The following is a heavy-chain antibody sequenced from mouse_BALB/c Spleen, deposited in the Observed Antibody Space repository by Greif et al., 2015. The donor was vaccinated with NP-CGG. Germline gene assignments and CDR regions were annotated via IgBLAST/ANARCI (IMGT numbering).Heavy chain of an antibody. Sequence: EVQGVESGGGLVKPGGSLKLSCAASGFTFSSYAMSWVRQTPEKRLEWVASISSGGSTYYPDSVKGRFTISRDNARSILYLQMSSLRSEDTAMYYCARGRGPYWYFDVWGAGTTVTVSS. V-gene: IGHV5-6-5*01. CDR1: GFTFSSYA. J-gene: IGHJ1*01. CDR3: ARGRGPYWYFDV. CDR2: ISSGGST.